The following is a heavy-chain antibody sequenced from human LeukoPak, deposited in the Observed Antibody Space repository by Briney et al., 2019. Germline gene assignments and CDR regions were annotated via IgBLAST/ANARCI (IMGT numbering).Heavy chain of an antibody. CDR3: ARGQYSSSWTDY. D-gene: IGHD6-13*01. V-gene: IGHV1-8*01. Sequence: ASVKVSCKASGYTFTSYDINWVRQATGQGLEWMGWMNPNSGNTGYAQKLQGRVTMTRNTSISTAYMELSSLRSEDTAVYYCARGQYSSSWTDYWGQGTLVTVSS. CDR1: GYTFTSYD. CDR2: MNPNSGNT. J-gene: IGHJ4*02.